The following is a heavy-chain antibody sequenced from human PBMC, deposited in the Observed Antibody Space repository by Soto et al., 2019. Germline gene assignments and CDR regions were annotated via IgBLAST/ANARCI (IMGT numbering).Heavy chain of an antibody. V-gene: IGHV3-30*18. CDR3: AKPISPLDVNDVFDY. CDR1: GFTFSTYG. CDR2: ISYYGNNK. D-gene: IGHD1-1*01. Sequence: QVQLVESGGGVVQPGRSLRLSCAASGFTFSTYGMHWVRQAPGKGLEWVALISYYGNNKYYTDSVKGRFTISRDNSKNTLYLQMNSLRGEDTAVYYCAKPISPLDVNDVFDYWGQGTLVTVSS. J-gene: IGHJ4*02.